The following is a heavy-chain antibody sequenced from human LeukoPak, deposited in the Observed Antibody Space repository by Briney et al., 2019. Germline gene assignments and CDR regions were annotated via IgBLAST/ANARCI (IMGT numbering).Heavy chain of an antibody. V-gene: IGHV3-21*01. CDR3: ARDRREGFYYDSSGYLGKWTFDY. J-gene: IGHJ4*02. CDR1: GFTFSSYS. D-gene: IGHD3-22*01. CDR2: ISSSSSYI. Sequence: GGSLRLSCAASGFTFSSYSMNWVRQAPGKGLGWVSSISSSSSYIYYADSVKGRFTISRDNAKNSLYLQMNSLRAEDTAVYYCARDRREGFYYDSSGYLGKWTFDYWGQGTLVTVSS.